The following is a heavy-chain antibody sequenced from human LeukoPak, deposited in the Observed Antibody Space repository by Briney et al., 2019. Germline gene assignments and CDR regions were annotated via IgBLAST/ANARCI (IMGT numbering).Heavy chain of an antibody. J-gene: IGHJ6*03. CDR1: GDSISSTNYY. Sequence: PSETLSLTCTVSGDSISSTNYYWGWIRQPPGKGLEWIGSIYYSGSTFNNPSLKSRVTISVDTSKNQFSLKLSSVTAADTAVYYCARGRRYYDSSGYRRLYYYYYMDVWGKGTTVTVSS. CDR3: ARGRRYYDSSGYRRLYYYYYMDV. D-gene: IGHD3-22*01. CDR2: IYYSGST. V-gene: IGHV4-39*07.